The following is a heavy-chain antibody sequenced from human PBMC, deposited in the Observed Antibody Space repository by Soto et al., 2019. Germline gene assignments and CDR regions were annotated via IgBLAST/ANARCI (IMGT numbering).Heavy chain of an antibody. V-gene: IGHV3-30-3*01. Sequence: GGSLRLSCAASGFTFSSYAMHWVRQAPGKGLEWVAVISYDGSNKYYADSVKGRFTISRDNSKNTLYLQMNSLRAEDTAVYYFARDRLERDYGMDVWGQGTTVTVSS. CDR3: ARDRLERDYGMDV. D-gene: IGHD3-3*01. CDR2: ISYDGSNK. J-gene: IGHJ6*02. CDR1: GFTFSSYA.